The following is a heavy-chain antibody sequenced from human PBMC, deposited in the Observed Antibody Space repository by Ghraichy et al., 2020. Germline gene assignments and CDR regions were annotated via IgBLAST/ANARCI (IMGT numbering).Heavy chain of an antibody. V-gene: IGHV1-58*01. CDR1: GFTFTSSA. Sequence: KVSCKASGFTFTSSAVQWVRQARGQRLEWIGWIVVGSGNTNYAQKFQERVTITRDMSTSTAYMELSSLRSEDTAVYYCAASYRAPAYYYYYGMDVWGQGTTVTVSS. CDR2: IVVGSGNT. J-gene: IGHJ6*02. D-gene: IGHD3-10*01. CDR3: AASYRAPAYYYYYGMDV.